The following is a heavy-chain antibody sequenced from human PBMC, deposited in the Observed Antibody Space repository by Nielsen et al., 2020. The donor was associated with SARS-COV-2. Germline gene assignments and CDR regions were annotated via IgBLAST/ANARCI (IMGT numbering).Heavy chain of an antibody. J-gene: IGHJ4*02. CDR2: INPNSGGT. Sequence: ASVKVSCKASGGTFSSYAISWVRQAPGQGLEWMGRINPNSGGTDYAQKFQGRVTMTRDTSISTAYMDLSRLRSDDTAVYYCARGGLWFGELNDVDYWGQGTLVTVSS. CDR1: GGTFSSYA. D-gene: IGHD3-10*01. V-gene: IGHV1-2*06. CDR3: ARGGLWFGELNDVDY.